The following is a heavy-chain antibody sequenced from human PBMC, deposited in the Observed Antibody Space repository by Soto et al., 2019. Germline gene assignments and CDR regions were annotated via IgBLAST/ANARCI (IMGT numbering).Heavy chain of an antibody. CDR3: ATSYMEMATITINLGY. J-gene: IGHJ4*02. CDR1: GGTFSSYA. D-gene: IGHD5-12*01. V-gene: IGHV1-69*01. CDR2: IIPIFGTA. Sequence: QVQLVQSGAEVKKPGSSVKVSCKASGGTFSSYAISWVRQAPGQGLEWMGGIIPIFGTANYAQKFQGRVTMTADESTSTAYMELSSLSSEDMAVSYSATSYMEMATITINLGYWGQGTLVTVSS.